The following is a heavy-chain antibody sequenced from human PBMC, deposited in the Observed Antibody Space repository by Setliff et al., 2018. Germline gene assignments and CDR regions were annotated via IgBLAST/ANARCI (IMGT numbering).Heavy chain of an antibody. V-gene: IGHV4-34*01. CDR3: ARVPRFTDTRNAFDI. Sequence: PSETLSLTCAVYGGSFSGYYWSGIRQPPGRGLEWIGEINHSGSTNYNPSLKSRVTISVETSKNQFSLKLSSVTAADTAVYYCARVPRFTDTRNAFDIWGQGTMVTVSS. J-gene: IGHJ3*02. D-gene: IGHD5-18*01. CDR1: GGSFSGYY. CDR2: INHSGST.